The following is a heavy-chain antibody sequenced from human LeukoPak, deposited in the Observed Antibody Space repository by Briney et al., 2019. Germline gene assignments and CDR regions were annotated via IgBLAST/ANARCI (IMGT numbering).Heavy chain of an antibody. CDR1: GGSISSGSYY. D-gene: IGHD4-11*01. CDR3: ARELDYSNYGYFDY. Sequence: TSETLSLTCTVSGGSISSGSYYWSWIRQPAGKGLEWIGRIYTSGSTNYNPSLKSRVTISVDTSKNQFSLKLSSVTAADTAVYYCARELDYSNYGYFDYWGQGTPVTVSS. J-gene: IGHJ4*02. V-gene: IGHV4-61*02. CDR2: IYTSGST.